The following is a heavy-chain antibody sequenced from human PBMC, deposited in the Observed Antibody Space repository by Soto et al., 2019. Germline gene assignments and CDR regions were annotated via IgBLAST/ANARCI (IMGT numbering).Heavy chain of an antibody. D-gene: IGHD6-13*01. CDR3: ARPYSSSHYYFDY. Sequence: PGGSLRLSCAASGFAFSSYWMHWVRQAPGKGLVWVSRINSDGSSTSYADSVKGRFTISRDNAKNTLYLQMNSLRAEDTAVYYRARPYSSSHYYFDYWGQGTLVTVSS. CDR1: GFAFSSYW. J-gene: IGHJ4*02. CDR2: INSDGSST. V-gene: IGHV3-74*01.